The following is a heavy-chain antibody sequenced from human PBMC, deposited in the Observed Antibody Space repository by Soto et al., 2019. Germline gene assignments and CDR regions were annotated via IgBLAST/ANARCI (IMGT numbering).Heavy chain of an antibody. D-gene: IGHD2-21*02. Sequence: EVQLVESGGGLVKPGGSLRLSCVASGFTFSSYSMNWVRQAPGKGLEWVSTIGTRGDIYYAESLKGRFTISRDNAKNSLSLQMNSLRVEDTAVYYCAREETAWPLAYGLDVWGQGTAVTVSS. CDR1: GFTFSSYS. CDR2: IGTRGDI. J-gene: IGHJ6*02. V-gene: IGHV3-21*02. CDR3: AREETAWPLAYGLDV.